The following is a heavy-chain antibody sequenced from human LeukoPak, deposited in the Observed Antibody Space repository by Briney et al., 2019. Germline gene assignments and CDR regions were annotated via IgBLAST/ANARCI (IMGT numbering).Heavy chain of an antibody. CDR2: IRYDGTNK. CDR3: AKDQEYGDYADS. D-gene: IGHD4-17*01. Sequence: GGSLRLSCTASGFTFSSYAMHWVRQAPGQGLGWVAFIRYDGTNKYHAESVEGRFTISRDNSKNTLYLQMNSLRVEDTAVCYCAKDQEYGDYADSWDQGTLVTVSS. V-gene: IGHV3-30*02. J-gene: IGHJ4*02. CDR1: GFTFSSYA.